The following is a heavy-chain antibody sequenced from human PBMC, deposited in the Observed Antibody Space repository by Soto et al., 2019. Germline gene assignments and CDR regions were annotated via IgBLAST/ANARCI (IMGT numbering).Heavy chain of an antibody. D-gene: IGHD3-10*01. CDR3: AKDRGFGVASATHDS. J-gene: IGHJ4*02. V-gene: IGHV3-23*01. CDR1: GFTFSNYA. Sequence: EIQLLESGGGLVQPGGSLRLSCVASGFTFSNYAMTCVRQAPGKGLEWVAGISGSGDTYYADSVKGRFTISRDNSKNTVYLQMNSLRAEDTAIYFCAKDRGFGVASATHDSWGQGTLVTVSS. CDR2: ISGSGDT.